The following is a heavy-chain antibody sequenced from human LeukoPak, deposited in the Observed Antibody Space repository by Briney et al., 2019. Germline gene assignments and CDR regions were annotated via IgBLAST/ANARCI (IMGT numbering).Heavy chain of an antibody. CDR2: ISGSGGST. D-gene: IGHD6-13*01. J-gene: IGHJ6*03. V-gene: IGHV3-23*01. Sequence: PGGSLRLSCAASGFTFSSYAMSWVRQAPGKGLEWVLAISGSGGSTYYADSVKGRFTISRDNSKNTLYLQMNSLRAEDTAVYYCAKNGLAAARTGVTYYYYYYMDVWGKGTTVTVSS. CDR1: GFTFSSYA. CDR3: AKNGLAAARTGVTYYYYYYMDV.